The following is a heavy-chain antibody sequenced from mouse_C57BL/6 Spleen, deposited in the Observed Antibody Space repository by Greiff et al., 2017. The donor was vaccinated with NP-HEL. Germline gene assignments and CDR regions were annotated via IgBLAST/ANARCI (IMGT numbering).Heavy chain of an antibody. D-gene: IGHD2-2*01. CDR3: ARDGYDGTWFAD. CDR1: GYTFTDYN. V-gene: IGHV1-22*01. J-gene: IGHJ3*01. Sequence: EVQLQQSGPELVKPGASVKMSCKASGYTFTDYNMHWVKQSHGKSLEWIGYINPNNGGTSYNQKFKGKATLTVNKSSSTAYMELRSLTSEDSAVYYCARDGYDGTWFADWGQGTLVTVSA. CDR2: INPNNGGT.